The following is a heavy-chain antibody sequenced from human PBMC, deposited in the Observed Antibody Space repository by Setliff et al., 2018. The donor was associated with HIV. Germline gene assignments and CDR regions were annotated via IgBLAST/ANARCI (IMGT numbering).Heavy chain of an antibody. CDR1: GFAFSSYS. V-gene: IGHV3-21*01. CDR3: VRDPTLDILTGPYFDY. CDR2: ISTSGRYI. D-gene: IGHD3-9*01. Sequence: GVLRLSCAASGFAFSSYSMNWVRQAPGKGLEWVSSISTSGRYIYYADSVKGRFTMSRDNAKNTLYLQMNSLRAEDTAVYYCVRDPTLDILTGPYFDYWGQGTLVTVSS. J-gene: IGHJ4*02.